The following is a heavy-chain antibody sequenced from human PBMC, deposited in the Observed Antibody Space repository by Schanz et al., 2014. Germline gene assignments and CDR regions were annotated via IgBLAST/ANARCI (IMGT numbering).Heavy chain of an antibody. D-gene: IGHD2-21*02. J-gene: IGHJ6*03. V-gene: IGHV3-48*04. CDR2: ISFSGNTI. CDR3: ARPSDSSWYMDV. Sequence: EVQLLESGGGLVQPGGSLRLSCTTSGLIFSTYTLNWVRQAPGKGLEWISYISFSGNTIYYADSVKGRFTISRDNAKNSLYPQMNSPRAEDTAVEYCARPSDSSWYMDVWGKGTTVTVSS. CDR1: GLIFSTYT.